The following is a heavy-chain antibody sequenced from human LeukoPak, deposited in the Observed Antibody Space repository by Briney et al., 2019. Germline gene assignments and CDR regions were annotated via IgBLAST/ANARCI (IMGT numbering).Heavy chain of an antibody. V-gene: IGHV3-66*01. CDR3: AKDNPYCSSANCYFDY. D-gene: IGHD2-2*01. CDR1: GFTVSSIY. Sequence: PGGSLRLSCAASGFTVSSIYMSWVRQAPGKGLEWVSVIHSGGTTYYAVSVKGRFTISRDNSKNTLYLQMNSLRGEDTAVYYCAKDNPYCSSANCYFDYWGQGTLVTVSS. J-gene: IGHJ4*02. CDR2: IHSGGTT.